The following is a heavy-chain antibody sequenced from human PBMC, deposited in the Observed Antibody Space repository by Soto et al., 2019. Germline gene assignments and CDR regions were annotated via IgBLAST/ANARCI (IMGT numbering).Heavy chain of an antibody. Sequence: GGSLRLSCTASGFTFGDYAMSWVRQAPGKGLEWVGFIRSKAYGGTTEYAASVKGRFTISRDDSKSIAYLQMNSLKTEDTAVYYCTRVWVRGLYGMDVWGQGTTVTVSS. D-gene: IGHD3-10*01. CDR3: TRVWVRGLYGMDV. CDR2: IRSKAYGGTT. V-gene: IGHV3-49*04. CDR1: GFTFGDYA. J-gene: IGHJ6*02.